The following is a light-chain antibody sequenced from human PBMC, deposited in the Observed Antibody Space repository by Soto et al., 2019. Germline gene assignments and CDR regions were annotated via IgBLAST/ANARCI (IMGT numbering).Light chain of an antibody. Sequence: SYVVTQPPSVSLAPGQTAKITCGGDRIGTKSVHWYQQKPGQAPILVIYEDSDRPSGIPERFSGSNSGNTATLTISRVEAGDEADYSCQLWDTSSDQCVFGTATKVTVL. J-gene: IGLJ1*01. CDR2: EDS. CDR3: QLWDTSSDQCV. CDR1: RIGTKS. V-gene: IGLV3-21*02.